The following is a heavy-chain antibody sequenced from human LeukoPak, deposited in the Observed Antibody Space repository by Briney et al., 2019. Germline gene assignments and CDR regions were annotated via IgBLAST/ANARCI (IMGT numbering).Heavy chain of an antibody. D-gene: IGHD6-13*01. V-gene: IGHV4-59*01. Sequence: PSETLSLTCTVSGGLISSYYWSWIRQTPGKGLEWIGYIYYSGSTKYNLSLKSRVTISVDTSKNQFSLKLTSVTAADTAEYYCARAPPSAAGYYYGMDVWGQGTTVTVSS. CDR2: IYYSGST. CDR3: ARAPPSAAGYYYGMDV. CDR1: GGLISSYY. J-gene: IGHJ6*02.